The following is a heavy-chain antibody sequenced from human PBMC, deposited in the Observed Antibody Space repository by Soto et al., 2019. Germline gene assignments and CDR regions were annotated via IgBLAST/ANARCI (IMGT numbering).Heavy chain of an antibody. CDR1: GGTFSSYA. CDR2: IIPIFGTA. V-gene: IGHV1-69*06. CDR3: ARVEQWLVHWFDP. D-gene: IGHD6-19*01. J-gene: IGHJ5*02. Sequence: ASVKVSCKASGGTFSSYAISWVRQAPGQGLEWMGGIIPIFGTANYAQKFQGRVTITADKSTSTAYMELSSLRSEDTAVYYCARVEQWLVHWFDPWGQGTLVTV.